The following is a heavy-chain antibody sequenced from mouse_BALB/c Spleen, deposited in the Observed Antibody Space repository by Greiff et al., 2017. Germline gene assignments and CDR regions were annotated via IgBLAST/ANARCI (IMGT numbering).Heavy chain of an antibody. CDR3: ARSDTGTGYAMDY. CDR2: INPYNGAT. V-gene: IGHV1-31*01. CDR1: GYSFTGYY. Sequence: EVQLQQSGPELVKPGASVKISCKASGYSFTGYYMHWVKQSHVKSLEWIGRINPYNGATSYNQNFKDKASLTVDKSSSTAYMELHSLTSEDSAVYYCARSDTGTGYAMDYWGQGTSVTVSS. J-gene: IGHJ4*01. D-gene: IGHD4-1*01.